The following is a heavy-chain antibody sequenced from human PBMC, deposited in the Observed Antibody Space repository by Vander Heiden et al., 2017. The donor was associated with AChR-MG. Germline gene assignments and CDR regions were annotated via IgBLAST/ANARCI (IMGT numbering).Heavy chain of an antibody. CDR3: AGRFYYGSGQDY. V-gene: IGHV3-66*04. D-gene: IGHD3-10*01. CDR1: GFVVSATY. CDR2: LYSDGTS. J-gene: IGHJ4*02. Sequence: EVQLVESGGGLVQPGGSLRIPCGASGFVVSATYMNWVRQAPGKGLEGVSKLYSDGTSYYAEYMKGRFSISRDNSKNTLYLQMNNLRDEDTAVYYCAGRFYYGSGQDYWGQGTLVTVAS.